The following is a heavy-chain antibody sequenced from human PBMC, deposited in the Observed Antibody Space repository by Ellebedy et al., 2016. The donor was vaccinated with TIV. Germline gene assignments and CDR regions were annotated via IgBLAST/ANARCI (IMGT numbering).Heavy chain of an antibody. D-gene: IGHD7-27*01. J-gene: IGHJ4*02. Sequence: MPSETLSLTCAVYGGSFSGYYWSWIRQPPGKGLEWIGEINHSGSTNYNPSLKSRVTISVDTSKNQFSLKLSSVTAADTAVYYCARGGVWAANYWGQGTLVTVSS. CDR1: GGSFSGYY. V-gene: IGHV4-34*01. CDR2: INHSGST. CDR3: ARGGVWAANY.